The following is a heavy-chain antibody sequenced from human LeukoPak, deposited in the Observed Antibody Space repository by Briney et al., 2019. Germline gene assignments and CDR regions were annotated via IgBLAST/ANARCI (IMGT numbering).Heavy chain of an antibody. CDR3: AKEGRRDSVFDY. CDR2: IKQDESEK. Sequence: PGGSLRLSCAASGFTFSSYWMSWVRQAPGRGLEWVANIKQDESEKHYVDSVKGRFTISRDNAKNSLYLQMNILRADDTAVYYCAKEGRRDSVFDYWGQGSLVTVSS. CDR1: GFTFSSYW. J-gene: IGHJ4*02. D-gene: IGHD3-10*01. V-gene: IGHV3-7*04.